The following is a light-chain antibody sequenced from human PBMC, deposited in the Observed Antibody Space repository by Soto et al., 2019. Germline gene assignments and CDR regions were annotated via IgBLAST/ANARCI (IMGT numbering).Light chain of an antibody. V-gene: IGKV1-6*01. Sequence: AIQMTQSPSSLSASVGDRITITCRASQGIRNDLSWYQQKSGKAPKLLIFAASSLQSGVPSSFSSSGSGTDFTLTISSLQPEDFATYYCLQDYSYPLTFGGGTKVEIK. CDR3: LQDYSYPLT. CDR2: AAS. CDR1: QGIRND. J-gene: IGKJ4*01.